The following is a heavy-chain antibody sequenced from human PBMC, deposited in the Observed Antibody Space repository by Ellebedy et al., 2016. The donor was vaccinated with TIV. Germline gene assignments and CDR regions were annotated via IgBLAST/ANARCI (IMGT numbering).Heavy chain of an antibody. J-gene: IGHJ4*02. V-gene: IGHV4-39*07. D-gene: IGHD4-17*01. CDR2: IYYSGST. Sequence: SETLSLTCTVSGGSISSSSYYWGWIRQPPGKGLEWIGSIYYSGSTYYNPSLKSRVTISVDTSKNQFSLKLSSVTAANTAVYYCAREARADYGFYFDYWGQGTLVTVSS. CDR1: GGSISSSSYY. CDR3: AREARADYGFYFDY.